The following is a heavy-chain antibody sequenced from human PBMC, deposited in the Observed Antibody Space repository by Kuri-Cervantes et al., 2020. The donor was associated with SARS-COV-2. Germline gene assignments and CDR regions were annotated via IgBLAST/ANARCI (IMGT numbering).Heavy chain of an antibody. CDR2: ISSSSSYI. V-gene: IGHV3-21*01. D-gene: IGHD3-10*01. Sequence: LSLTCAASGFTFSSYSMNWVRQAPGKGLEWVSSISSSSSYIYYADSVKGRFTISRDNAKNSLYLQMNSLRAEDTAVYYCARGYYHGVGAFDIWGQGTMVTVSS. CDR1: GFTFSSYS. CDR3: ARGYYHGVGAFDI. J-gene: IGHJ3*02.